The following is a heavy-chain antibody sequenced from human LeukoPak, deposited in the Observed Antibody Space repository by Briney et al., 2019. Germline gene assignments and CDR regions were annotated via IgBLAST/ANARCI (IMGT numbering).Heavy chain of an antibody. CDR2: IYYSGST. CDR1: GGSISSYY. CDR3: TKKDSFVAL. Sequence: SETLSLTCTVSGGSISSYYWSWIRQPPGKGLEWIGYIYYSGSTNYNPSLKSRVTISVDTSKNQFSLNLRSVTAADTAVYYCTKKDSFVALWGQGTLVTVSS. J-gene: IGHJ4*02. V-gene: IGHV4-59*08. D-gene: IGHD2-15*01.